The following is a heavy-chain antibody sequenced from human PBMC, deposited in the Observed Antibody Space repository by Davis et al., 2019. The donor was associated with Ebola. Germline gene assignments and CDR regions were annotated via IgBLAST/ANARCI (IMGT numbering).Heavy chain of an antibody. CDR3: AGQLESQVGGMDV. CDR1: GGSFIGYY. Sequence: MPSETLSLTCAVYGGSFIGYYWSWIRQPPGKGLEWIGEIDHSGSTNYNPSLKSRVTISVDKSKNQFSLKLSSVTAADTAVYYCAGQLESQVGGMDVWGQGTTVTVSS. V-gene: IGHV4-34*01. J-gene: IGHJ6*02. CDR2: IDHSGST. D-gene: IGHD1-1*01.